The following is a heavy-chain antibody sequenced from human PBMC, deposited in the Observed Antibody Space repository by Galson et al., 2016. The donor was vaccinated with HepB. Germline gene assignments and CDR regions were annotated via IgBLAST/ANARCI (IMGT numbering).Heavy chain of an antibody. Sequence: SLRLSCAASGFTFRNYWMNWVRQAPQKGLEWVSRISRDGNDTKYADSAKGRFTISRDNSNNTLYLQMNSLTVEDMAVYYCVKGAYSLAHWGQGTLVTVSS. D-gene: IGHD3-16*01. CDR1: GFTFRNYW. J-gene: IGHJ4*02. CDR2: ISRDGNDT. CDR3: VKGAYSLAH. V-gene: IGHV3-74*01.